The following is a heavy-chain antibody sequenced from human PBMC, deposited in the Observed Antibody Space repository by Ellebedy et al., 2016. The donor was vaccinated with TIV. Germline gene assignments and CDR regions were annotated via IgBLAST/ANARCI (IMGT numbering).Heavy chain of an antibody. D-gene: IGHD5-18*01. CDR3: AKDRVSGDGYWVFDQ. V-gene: IGHV3-23*01. CDR1: GFTFSNYA. J-gene: IGHJ4*02. CDR2: IFGGGGGI. Sequence: PGGSLRLSCAASGFTFSNYAMSWVRQAPGKGLEWVSGIFGGGGGISYADSVKGRFTISRDNSKNTVDLQLKSLRPEDTAVYYCAKDRVSGDGYWVFDQWGQGTLITVSS.